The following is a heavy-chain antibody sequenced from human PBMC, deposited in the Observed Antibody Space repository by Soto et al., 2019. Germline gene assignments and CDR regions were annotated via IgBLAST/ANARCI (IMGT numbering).Heavy chain of an antibody. J-gene: IGHJ4*02. D-gene: IGHD3-9*01. CDR1: GFTFSGYA. V-gene: IGHV3-23*01. CDR2: ISGSGGST. Sequence: GGSLRLSCAASGFTFSGYAMSWVRQAPGKGLEWVSAISGSGGSTYYADSVKGRFTISRDNSKNTLYLQMNSLRAEDTAVDNCAKDKKVYDDILTGPVLSQPFDYWGQGTLVTVSS. CDR3: AKDKKVYDDILTGPVLSQPFDY.